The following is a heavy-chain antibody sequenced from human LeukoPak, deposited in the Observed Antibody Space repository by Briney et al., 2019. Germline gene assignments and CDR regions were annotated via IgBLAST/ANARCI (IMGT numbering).Heavy chain of an antibody. V-gene: IGHV4-59*08. Sequence: SETLSLTCTVSGGSISSYYWSWIRQPPGKGLEWIGYIYYSGSTDYNPSLKSRVTISVDTSKNQFSLKLSSVTAADTAVYYCARHEELPPRSYYYYSMDVWGQGTTVTVSS. CDR1: GGSISSYY. CDR2: IYYSGST. D-gene: IGHD1-26*01. CDR3: ARHEELPPRSYYYYSMDV. J-gene: IGHJ6*02.